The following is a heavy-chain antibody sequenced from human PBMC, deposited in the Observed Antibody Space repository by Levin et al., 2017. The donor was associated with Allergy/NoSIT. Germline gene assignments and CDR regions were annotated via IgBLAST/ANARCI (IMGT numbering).Heavy chain of an antibody. D-gene: IGHD3-9*01. J-gene: IGHJ3*02. CDR1: GFTFSSYS. CDR2: ISSSSSTI. CDR3: ARDGRLRYFDWPPHDAFDI. Sequence: PGGSLRLSCAASGFTFSSYSMNWVRQAPGKGLEWVSYISSSSSTIYYADSVKGRFTISRDNAKNSLYLQMNSLRAEDTAVYYCARDGRLRYFDWPPHDAFDIWGQGTMVTVSS. V-gene: IGHV3-48*01.